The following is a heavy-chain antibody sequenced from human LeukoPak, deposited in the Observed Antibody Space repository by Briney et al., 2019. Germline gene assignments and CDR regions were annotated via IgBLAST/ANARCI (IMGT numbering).Heavy chain of an antibody. CDR3: ARSYSGSYYLVY. CDR1: GYAFTSYY. J-gene: IGHJ4*02. D-gene: IGHD1-26*01. CDR2: INPSGGSA. Sequence: GASVKVSCKASGYAFTSYYMHWVRQAPGQGLEWMGIINPSGGSASYAQKFQGRVTMTRDTSTSTVYMELSSLRSEDTAVYYCARSYSGSYYLVYWGQGTLVTVSS. V-gene: IGHV1-46*01.